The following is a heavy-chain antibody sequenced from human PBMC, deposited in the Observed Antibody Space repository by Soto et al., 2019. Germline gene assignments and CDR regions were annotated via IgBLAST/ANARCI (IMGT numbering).Heavy chain of an antibody. CDR1: GFTFSSYA. D-gene: IGHD3-22*01. Sequence: GGSLRLSCAASGFTFSSYAMHWVRQAPGKGLEWVAVISYDGSNKYYADSVKGRFTISRDNSKNTLYLQMNSLRAEDTAVYYCARVKYYYDSSGPFDYWGQGTLVTVSS. CDR3: ARVKYYYDSSGPFDY. V-gene: IGHV3-30-3*01. CDR2: ISYDGSNK. J-gene: IGHJ4*02.